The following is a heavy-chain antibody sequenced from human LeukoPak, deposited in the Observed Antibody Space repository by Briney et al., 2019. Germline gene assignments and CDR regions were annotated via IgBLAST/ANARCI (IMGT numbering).Heavy chain of an antibody. J-gene: IGHJ5*02. CDR1: GGSFSGYY. D-gene: IGHD3-22*01. CDR2: INHSGST. Sequence: SETLSLTCAVYGGSFSGYYWSWIRQPPGKGLEWIGEINHSGSTNYNPSLKSRVTISVDTSKNQFSLKLSSVTAADTAVYYCGRNVIARRWFDPWGQGTLVTVSS. CDR3: GRNVIARRWFDP. V-gene: IGHV4-34*01.